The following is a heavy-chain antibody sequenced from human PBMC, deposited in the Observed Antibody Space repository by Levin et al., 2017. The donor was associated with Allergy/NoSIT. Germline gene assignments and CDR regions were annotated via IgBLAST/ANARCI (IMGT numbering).Heavy chain of an antibody. CDR3: ARAPHLDGDYPSNWFDP. D-gene: IGHD4-17*01. V-gene: IGHV1-8*01. J-gene: IGHJ5*02. CDR2: MNPNSGNT. CDR1: GYTFTSYD. Sequence: PQASVKVSCKASGYTFTSYDINWVRQATGQGLEWMGWMNPNSGNTGYAQKFQGRVTMTRNTSISTAYMELSSLRSEDTAVYYCARAPHLDGDYPSNWFDPWGQGTLVTVSS.